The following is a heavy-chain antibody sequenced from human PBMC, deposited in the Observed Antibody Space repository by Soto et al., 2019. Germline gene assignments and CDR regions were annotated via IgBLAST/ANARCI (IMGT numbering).Heavy chain of an antibody. CDR1: GGTFSSYA. CDR2: IIPIFGTA. V-gene: IGHV1-69*13. J-gene: IGHJ5*02. D-gene: IGHD6-19*01. Sequence: SVKVSCKASGGTFSSYAISWVRQAPGQGLEWMGGIIPIFGTANYAQKFQGRVTITADESTSTAYMELSSLRSEDTAVYYCARFDSRLKRDSSGSGNPCGQGSLVTVSS. CDR3: ARFDSRLKRDSSGSGNP.